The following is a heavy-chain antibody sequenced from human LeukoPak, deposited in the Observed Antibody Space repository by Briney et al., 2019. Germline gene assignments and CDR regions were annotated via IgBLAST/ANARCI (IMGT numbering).Heavy chain of an antibody. J-gene: IGHJ4*02. CDR1: GYTFTGYY. V-gene: IGHV1-2*02. CDR2: INPNSGGT. CDR3: ARSSLAVYFDY. D-gene: IGHD6-19*01. Sequence: ASVKVSCKASGYTFTGYYMHWVRKAPGQGLEWMGWINPNSGGTNYAQKFQGRVPMTRDTSISTAYMELSRLTSDDTAMYFCARSSLAVYFDYWGQGTLVTASS.